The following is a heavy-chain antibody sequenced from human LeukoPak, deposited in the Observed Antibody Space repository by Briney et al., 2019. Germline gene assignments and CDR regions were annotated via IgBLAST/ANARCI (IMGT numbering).Heavy chain of an antibody. Sequence: GGSLRLSCAASGFTFSSYAMSWVRQAPVKGLEWVSAISGSGGSTYYADSVKGRFTISRDNSKNTLYLQMDSLRAEDTAVYFCARAMMVVANLWGVYDYWGQGTLVTVSS. J-gene: IGHJ4*02. V-gene: IGHV3-23*01. CDR2: ISGSGGST. CDR1: GFTFSSYA. D-gene: IGHD3-22*01. CDR3: ARAMMVVANLWGVYDY.